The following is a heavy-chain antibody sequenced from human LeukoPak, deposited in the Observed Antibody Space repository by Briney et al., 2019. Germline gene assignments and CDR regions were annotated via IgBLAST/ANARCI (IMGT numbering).Heavy chain of an antibody. CDR2: IRTTAEGAKYA. CDR3: ATDKRDAFDY. D-gene: IGHD5-24*01. V-gene: IGHV3-48*02. CDR1: GFSFTDYP. Sequence: GGSLRLSCATSGFSFTDYPMNWVREAPGKGLGWISNIRTTAEGAKYAYCADSVKGRVTISRDDGKNTLYLHMNSLRDDDTAVYYCATDKRDAFDYWGQGILVTVSS. J-gene: IGHJ4*02.